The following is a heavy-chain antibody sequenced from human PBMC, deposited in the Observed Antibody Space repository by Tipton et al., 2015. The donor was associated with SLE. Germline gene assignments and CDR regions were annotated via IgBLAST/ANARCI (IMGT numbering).Heavy chain of an antibody. CDR2: IYYSGST. CDR3: ARDYSSGYFDY. D-gene: IGHD6-19*01. Sequence: TLSLTCTVSGGSISSHYWSWIRQPPGKGLEWIGYIYYSGSTYYNPSLKSRVTISVDTPKNQFSLKLSSVTAADTAVYYCARDYSSGYFDYWGQGTLVTVSS. CDR1: GGSISSHY. V-gene: IGHV4-59*04. J-gene: IGHJ4*02.